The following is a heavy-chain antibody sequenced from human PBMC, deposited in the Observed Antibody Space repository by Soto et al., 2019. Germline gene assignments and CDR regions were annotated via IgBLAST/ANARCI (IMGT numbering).Heavy chain of an antibody. CDR1: GFTFSSYA. CDR2: ISSNGGST. CDR3: VKKAEAGPYYYYGMDV. D-gene: IGHD6-13*01. Sequence: LRLSCSASGFTFSSYAMHWVRQAPGKGLEYVSAISSNGGSTYYADSVKGRFTISRDNSKNTLYLQMSSLRAEETAVYYCVKKAEAGPYYYYGMDVWGQGTTVTVSS. V-gene: IGHV3-64D*06. J-gene: IGHJ6*02.